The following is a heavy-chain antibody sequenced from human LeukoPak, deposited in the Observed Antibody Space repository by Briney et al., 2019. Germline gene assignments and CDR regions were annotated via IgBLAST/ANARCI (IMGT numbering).Heavy chain of an antibody. J-gene: IGHJ4*02. Sequence: GGSLRLSCAASGFTFSSYGMHWVRQAPGKGLEWVAFIRYDGSNKYYADSVKGRFTISRDNSKNTLYLQMNSLRAEDTAVYYCAKDPFPLDFWSGYFGYWGQGTLVTVSS. CDR2: IRYDGSNK. CDR1: GFTFSSYG. V-gene: IGHV3-30*02. CDR3: AKDPFPLDFWSGYFGY. D-gene: IGHD3-3*01.